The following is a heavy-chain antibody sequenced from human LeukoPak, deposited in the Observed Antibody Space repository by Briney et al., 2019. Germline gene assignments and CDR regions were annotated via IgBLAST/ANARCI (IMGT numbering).Heavy chain of an antibody. CDR2: ISSSSSYI. J-gene: IGHJ4*02. D-gene: IGHD3-10*01. CDR3: ARDYYYGSGSYYIPHSPFDY. CDR1: GFTFSSYS. V-gene: IGHV3-21*01. Sequence: GGSLRLSCAASGFTFSSYSMNWVRQAPGKGLEWVSSISSSSSYIYYADSVKGRFTVSRDNAKNSLYLQMNSLRAEDTAVYYCARDYYYGSGSYYIPHSPFDYWGQGTLVTVSS.